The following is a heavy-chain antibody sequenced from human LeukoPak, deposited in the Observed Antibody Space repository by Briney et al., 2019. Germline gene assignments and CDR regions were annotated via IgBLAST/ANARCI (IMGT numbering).Heavy chain of an antibody. J-gene: IGHJ3*02. CDR1: GFTFSSYA. CDR3: AKDNVVVTAIPGAFNI. D-gene: IGHD2-21*02. Sequence: GGSLRLSCAASGFTFSSYAMSWVRQAPGKGLEWVSAISGSGGSTYYADSVKGRFTISRDNSKNTLYLQMNSLRAEDTAVYYCAKDNVVVTAIPGAFNIWGQGTMVTVSS. CDR2: ISGSGGST. V-gene: IGHV3-23*01.